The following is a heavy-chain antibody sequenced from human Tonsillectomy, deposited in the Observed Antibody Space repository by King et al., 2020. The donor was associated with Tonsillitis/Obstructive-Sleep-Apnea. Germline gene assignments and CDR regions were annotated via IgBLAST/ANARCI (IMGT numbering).Heavy chain of an antibody. Sequence: QLQESGPGLVKPSETLSLTCTVSGGSISSYYWSWIRQPPGKGLEWIGYIYYIGSTNYNPSLKSRVTISVDTSKNQFSLKLGSVTAADTAVYYCASYYDFWSGYPYWGQGTLVTVSS. CDR2: IYYIGST. J-gene: IGHJ4*02. V-gene: IGHV4-59*01. CDR1: GGSISSYY. D-gene: IGHD3-3*01. CDR3: ASYYDFWSGYPY.